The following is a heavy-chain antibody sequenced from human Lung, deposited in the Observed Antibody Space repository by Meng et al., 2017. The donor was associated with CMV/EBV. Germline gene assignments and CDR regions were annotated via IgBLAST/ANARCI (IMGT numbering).Heavy chain of an antibody. J-gene: IGHJ5*02. Sequence: SXXVSXKASGYTXTGYYMHWVRQAPGQGLEWMGWINPNSGGTNYAQKFQGRVTMTRDTSISTAYMELSRLRSDDTAVYYCARVDCSSTSCYLLDGWFDPXGQGXLVTVSS. CDR1: GYTXTGYY. CDR2: INPNSGGT. CDR3: ARVDCSSTSCYLLDGWFDP. V-gene: IGHV1-2*02. D-gene: IGHD2-2*01.